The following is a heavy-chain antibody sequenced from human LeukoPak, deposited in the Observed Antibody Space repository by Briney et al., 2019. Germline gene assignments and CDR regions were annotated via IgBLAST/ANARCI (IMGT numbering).Heavy chain of an antibody. CDR1: GDSVSSNSGT. CDR3: ARRLTQYDCFDP. J-gene: IGHJ5*02. D-gene: IGHD2-2*01. V-gene: IGHV6-1*01. Sequence: SQTLSLTCAISGDSVSSNSGTWNWIRQSPSRGLECLGRTYYRSTWYNDYAVSVRGRITVNPDTSKNQFSLHLNSVTPEDTAVYYCARRLTQYDCFDPWGQGILVTVSS. CDR2: TYYRSTWYN.